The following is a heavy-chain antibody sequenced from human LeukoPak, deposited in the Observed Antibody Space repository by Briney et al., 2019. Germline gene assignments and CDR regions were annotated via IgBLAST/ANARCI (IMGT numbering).Heavy chain of an antibody. CDR2: IKQDGSEK. CDR1: GFTFSSYW. CDR3: ARDLWDYDFWSGYFDY. Sequence: GGSLRLSCAASGFTFSSYWMSWARQAPGKGLEWVANIKQDGSEKYYVDSVKGRFTISRDNAKNSLYLQMNSLRAEDTAVYYCARDLWDYDFWSGYFDYWGQGTLVTVSS. J-gene: IGHJ4*02. V-gene: IGHV3-7*01. D-gene: IGHD3-3*01.